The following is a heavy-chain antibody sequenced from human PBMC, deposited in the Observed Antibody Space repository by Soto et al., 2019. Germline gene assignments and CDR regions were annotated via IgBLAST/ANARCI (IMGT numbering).Heavy chain of an antibody. CDR1: GFTFSSYA. J-gene: IGHJ5*02. Sequence: PGGSLRLSCAASGFTFSSYAMHWVRQAPGKGLEWVAVISYDGSNKYYADSVKGRFTISRDNSKNTLYLQMNSLRAEDTAVYYCAKDRGVAINWFDPWGQGTLVTVSS. CDR3: AKDRGVAINWFDP. V-gene: IGHV3-30-3*01. D-gene: IGHD5-12*01. CDR2: ISYDGSNK.